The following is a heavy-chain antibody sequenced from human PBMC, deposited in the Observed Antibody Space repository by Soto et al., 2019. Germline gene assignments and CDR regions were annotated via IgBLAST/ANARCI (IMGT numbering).Heavy chain of an antibody. Sequence: RASVKVSCKASGFTFTSSAVQWVRQARGQRLEWIGWIVVGSGNTNYAQKFQERVTITRDMSTSTAYMELSSLRSEDTAVYYCAASKDIVATGTDYWGQGTLVTVSS. J-gene: IGHJ4*02. CDR3: AASKDIVATGTDY. D-gene: IGHD5-12*01. V-gene: IGHV1-58*01. CDR1: GFTFTSSA. CDR2: IVVGSGNT.